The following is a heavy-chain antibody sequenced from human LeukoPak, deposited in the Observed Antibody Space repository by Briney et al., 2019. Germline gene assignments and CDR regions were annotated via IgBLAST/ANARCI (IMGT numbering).Heavy chain of an antibody. CDR3: ATVPRYSSGQVYIDV. V-gene: IGHV1-24*01. CDR1: GYTLTELS. Sequence: AASVKVSCKVSGYTLTELSMHWVRQAPGKGLEWMGGFDPEDGETIYAQKFQGRVTMTEDTSTDTAYMELSSLRSEDTAVYYCATVPRYSSGQVYIDVWGKGTTVTISS. CDR2: FDPEDGET. D-gene: IGHD6-19*01. J-gene: IGHJ6*03.